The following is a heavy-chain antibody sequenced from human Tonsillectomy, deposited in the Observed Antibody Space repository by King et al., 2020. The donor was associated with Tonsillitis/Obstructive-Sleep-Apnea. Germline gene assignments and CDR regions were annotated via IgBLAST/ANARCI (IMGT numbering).Heavy chain of an antibody. CDR2: INPNSGGT. D-gene: IGHD3-10*01. Sequence: QLVQSGAEVKKPGASVKVSCKASGYTFTGYYMHWVRQAPGQGLEWMGWINPNSGGTNYAQKFQGRVTMTRDTSISTAYMELSRLRSDDTAVYYCARSSLYYYGSGTPPATMDVWGQGTTVTVSS. J-gene: IGHJ6*02. CDR1: GYTFTGYY. CDR3: ARSSLYYYGSGTPPATMDV. V-gene: IGHV1-2*02.